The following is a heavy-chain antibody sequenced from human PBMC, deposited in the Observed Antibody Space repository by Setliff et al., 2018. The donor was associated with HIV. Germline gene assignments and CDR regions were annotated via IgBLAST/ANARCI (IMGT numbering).Heavy chain of an antibody. CDR1: GDSIGTYY. D-gene: IGHD7-27*01. V-gene: IGHV4-59*01. CDR2: FYSGGST. CDR3: ARARLLGGFLS. J-gene: IGHJ5*02. Sequence: SETLSLTCSVSGDSIGTYYWNWIRQTPGKRLEWIGFFYSGGSTDYNPALKNRVAISVDTSRQRVSLKMTSVTAADTAVYYCARARLLGGFLSWGRGALVTVSS.